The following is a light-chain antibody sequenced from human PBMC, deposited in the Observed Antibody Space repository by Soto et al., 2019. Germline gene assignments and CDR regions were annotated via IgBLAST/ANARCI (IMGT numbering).Light chain of an antibody. J-gene: IGKJ1*01. CDR1: QSVSSSY. Sequence: EIVLTQSPGTLSLSPGERATLSCRASQSVSSSYLDWYQQKPGQAPRLLIYGASSRATGIPDRFSGSGSGTDFTLTISRLEPEYFAVYYCQHYGSSPWTFGQGTKVEIK. V-gene: IGKV3-20*01. CDR2: GAS. CDR3: QHYGSSPWT.